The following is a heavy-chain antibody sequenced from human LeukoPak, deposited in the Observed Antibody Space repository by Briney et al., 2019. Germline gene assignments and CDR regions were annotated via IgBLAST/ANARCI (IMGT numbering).Heavy chain of an antibody. CDR2: ISAYNGNT. Sequence: ASVKVSCKASGYTFTSYGISWVRQAPGQGLEWMGWISAYNGNTNYAQKLQGRVTMTTDTSTSTAYMELRSLRSDDTAVYYCARDQKWQWLVGHAFDIWGQGTMVTVSS. D-gene: IGHD6-19*01. J-gene: IGHJ3*02. V-gene: IGHV1-18*01. CDR1: GYTFTSYG. CDR3: ARDQKWQWLVGHAFDI.